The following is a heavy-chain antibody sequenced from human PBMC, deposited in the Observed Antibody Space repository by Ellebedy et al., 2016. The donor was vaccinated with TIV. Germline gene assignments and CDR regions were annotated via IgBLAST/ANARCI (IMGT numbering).Heavy chain of an antibody. V-gene: IGHV3-33*06. CDR1: GFTFRRYG. CDR2: IWYDGRNK. Sequence: GESLKISCAASGFTFRRYGMHWVRQAPGKGLEWVAVIWYDGRNKYYADSVKGRFTISSDNSKTTMFLQMNSLIAEDTAVYYCAKDLGDYGVASGAFDMWGQGTMVTVSA. CDR3: AKDLGDYGVASGAFDM. J-gene: IGHJ3*02. D-gene: IGHD4-17*01.